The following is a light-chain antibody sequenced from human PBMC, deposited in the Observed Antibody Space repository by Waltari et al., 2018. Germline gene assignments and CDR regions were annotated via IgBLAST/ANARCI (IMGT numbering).Light chain of an antibody. CDR3: SSYSDSWL. CDR1: IRDISGYDY. V-gene: IGLV2-14*01. CDR2: EVN. Sequence: QSALTQPASVSGSPGESITISCSGDIRDISGYDYVSWYQHPPAKAPQLILYEVNHRPAGVSNRFSGSKSGNTASLTISGLQAEDEADYYCSSYSDSWLFGGGTQLTVL. J-gene: IGLJ2*01.